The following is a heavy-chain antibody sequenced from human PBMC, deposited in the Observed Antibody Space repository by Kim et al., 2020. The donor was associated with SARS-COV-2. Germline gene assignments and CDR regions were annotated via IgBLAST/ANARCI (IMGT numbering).Heavy chain of an antibody. D-gene: IGHD2-2*01. CDR2: INHSGST. V-gene: IGHV4-34*01. CDR3: ARGIVVVPAASYGMDV. J-gene: IGHJ6*02. Sequence: SETLSLTCAVYGGSFSGYYWSWIRQPPGKGLEWIGEINHSGSTNYNPSLKSRVTISVDTSKNQFSLKLSSVTAADTAVYYCARGIVVVPAASYGMDVWGQGTPVTVSS. CDR1: GGSFSGYY.